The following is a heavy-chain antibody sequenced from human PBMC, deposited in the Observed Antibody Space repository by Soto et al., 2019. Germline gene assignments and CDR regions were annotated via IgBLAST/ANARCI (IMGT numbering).Heavy chain of an antibody. J-gene: IGHJ4*02. CDR3: ARGVGYSSDLFDY. CDR1: GFTFSSYD. D-gene: IGHD6-19*01. V-gene: IGHV3-13*01. CDR2: IGTAGDT. Sequence: EVQLVESGGGLVQPGGSLRLSCAASGFTFSSYDMHWVRQATGKGLECVSTIGTAGDTYYPDSVKGRLTISRENAKNSVYREMSSLRVWDTGVYYCARGVGYSSDLFDYWGPGTLVTVSS.